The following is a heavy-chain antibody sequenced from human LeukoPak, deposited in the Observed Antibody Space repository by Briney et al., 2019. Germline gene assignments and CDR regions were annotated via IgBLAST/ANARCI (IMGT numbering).Heavy chain of an antibody. Sequence: SETLSLTCTVSGGSISSYYWSWIRQPPGKGLEWIGYIYYSGSTNYNPSLKSRVTISVDTSKNQFSLNLSSVTAADTAIYYCARDTGYLGSNYGMDVWGQGTTVTVSS. D-gene: IGHD3-22*01. CDR2: IYYSGST. CDR1: GGSISSYY. CDR3: ARDTGYLGSNYGMDV. V-gene: IGHV4-59*01. J-gene: IGHJ6*02.